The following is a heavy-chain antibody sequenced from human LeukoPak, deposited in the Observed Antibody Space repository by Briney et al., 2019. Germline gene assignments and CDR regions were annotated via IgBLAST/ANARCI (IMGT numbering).Heavy chain of an antibody. Sequence: GESLKISCKGSGYTFTHSWIGWVRQMPGKGLEWMAIIYPGDSDTRYSPSFQGQVTISADKSISTAYLQWSSLKASDTAMYYCATGNLFDYWGQGTLVTVSS. CDR2: IYPGDSDT. V-gene: IGHV5-51*01. J-gene: IGHJ4*02. CDR3: ATGNLFDY. CDR1: GYTFTHSW.